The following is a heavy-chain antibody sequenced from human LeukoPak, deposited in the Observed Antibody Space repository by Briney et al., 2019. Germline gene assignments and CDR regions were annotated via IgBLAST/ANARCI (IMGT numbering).Heavy chain of an antibody. CDR2: ISYDGSNK. V-gene: IGHV3-30-3*01. Sequence: GGSLRLSCGASGFTFSSYAIHWVRQAPGKGLEWVALISYDGSNKYYADSVKGRFTISRDNSKNTLYLQMNSLRAEDTAVYYCASESPQWGLPFFDYWGQGTLVTVSS. CDR1: GFTFSSYA. D-gene: IGHD6-19*01. J-gene: IGHJ4*02. CDR3: ASESPQWGLPFFDY.